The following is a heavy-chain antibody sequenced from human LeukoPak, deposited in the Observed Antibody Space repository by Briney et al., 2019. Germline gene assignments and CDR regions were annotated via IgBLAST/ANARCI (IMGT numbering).Heavy chain of an antibody. V-gene: IGHV4-34*01. CDR2: INHSGST. Sequence: PSETLSLTCAVYSGSFSGYYRSWIRQPPGKGLEWIGEINHSGSTNYNPSLKSRVTISVDTSKNQFSLKLSSVTAADTAVYYCARDYYGDAFDIWGQGTVVTVSS. CDR1: SGSFSGYY. J-gene: IGHJ3*02. D-gene: IGHD3-22*01. CDR3: ARDYYGDAFDI.